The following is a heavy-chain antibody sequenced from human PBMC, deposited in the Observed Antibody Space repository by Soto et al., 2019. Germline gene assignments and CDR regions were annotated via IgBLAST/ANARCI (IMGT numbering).Heavy chain of an antibody. CDR3: AKRTVGWYFDL. Sequence: EVQLLESGGGLVQPGGSLRLSCAASEFTFNSYAMNWVRQAPGKGLEWVSVISGSGGSTYYADSVKGRFTISRDNSKNTLYLQMNSLRAEDTAVYYCAKRTVGWYFDLWGRGTLVTVSS. V-gene: IGHV3-23*01. J-gene: IGHJ2*01. CDR2: ISGSGGST. CDR1: EFTFNSYA. D-gene: IGHD4-17*01.